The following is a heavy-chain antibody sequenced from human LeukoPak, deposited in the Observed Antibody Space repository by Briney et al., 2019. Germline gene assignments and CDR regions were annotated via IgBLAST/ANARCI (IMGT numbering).Heavy chain of an antibody. CDR2: ISRSGDTI. J-gene: IGHJ4*02. CDR1: GFTFSDYA. D-gene: IGHD1-7*01. CDR3: AVYHWNSGVVY. Sequence: GGSLRLSCAASGFTFSDYAMSWIRQAPGQGLEWVSYISRSGDTIDYADSVKGRFSISRDNAKNSLYLQMNSLRAEDTAVYYCAVYHWNSGVVYWGQGTLVTVSS. V-gene: IGHV3-11*01.